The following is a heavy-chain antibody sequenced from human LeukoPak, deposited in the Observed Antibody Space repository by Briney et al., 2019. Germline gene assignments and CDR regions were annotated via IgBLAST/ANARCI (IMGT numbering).Heavy chain of an antibody. Sequence: PGGSLRLSCAASGFTFSSYSMNWVRQAPGKGLEWVSSISTSSSYIYYGDSVKGRFTISRDNAKNSLYLQMNSLRAEDTAVYYCARFNYGDYEGYYFEYWGQGTLVTVSS. CDR3: ARFNYGDYEGYYFEY. D-gene: IGHD4-17*01. V-gene: IGHV3-21*01. CDR1: GFTFSSYS. J-gene: IGHJ4*02. CDR2: ISTSSSYI.